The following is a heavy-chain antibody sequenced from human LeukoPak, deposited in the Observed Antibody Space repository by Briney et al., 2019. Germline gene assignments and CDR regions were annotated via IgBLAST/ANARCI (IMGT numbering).Heavy chain of an antibody. J-gene: IGHJ4*02. CDR1: GFTFSSYA. V-gene: IGHV3-30-3*01. D-gene: IGHD6-13*01. CDR3: ARAQYSSSWYTRPYFDY. Sequence: GGSLRLSCAASGFTFSSYAMHWVRQAPGKGLEWVAVISYDGSNKYYADSVKGRFTISRDNSKNTLYLQMNSLRAEDTAVYYCARAQYSSSWYTRPYFDYWGQGTLVTVSS. CDR2: ISYDGSNK.